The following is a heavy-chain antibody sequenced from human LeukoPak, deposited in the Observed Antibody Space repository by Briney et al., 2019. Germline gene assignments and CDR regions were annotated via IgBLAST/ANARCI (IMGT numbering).Heavy chain of an antibody. J-gene: IGHJ4*02. Sequence: GGSLRLSCAASGFTFSDYWMTWVRQAPGRGLECMANIKEDGSETYYVDSVEGRFAISRDNAKNSLYLQMNSLRAEDTAVYYCARATIFGVVSALGPLDSWGQGTLVTVSS. CDR3: ARATIFGVVSALGPLDS. D-gene: IGHD3-3*01. CDR2: IKEDGSET. V-gene: IGHV3-7*01. CDR1: GFTFSDYW.